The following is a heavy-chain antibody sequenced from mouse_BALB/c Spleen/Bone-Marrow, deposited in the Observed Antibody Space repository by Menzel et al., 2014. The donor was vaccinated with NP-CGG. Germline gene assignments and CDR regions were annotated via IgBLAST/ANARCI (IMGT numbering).Heavy chain of an antibody. V-gene: IGHV1-69*02. CDR1: GYTFTSHW. Sequence: QVQLKQSGAELVRPGASVKLSCRASGYTFTSHWINWVKQRPGQGLEWIGNIYPSDTYTNYNQRFKDKATLTVDKSSSTAYMQLSSPTSEDSAVYYCTRYGNSHYYAVDYWGQGTSVTVSS. J-gene: IGHJ4*01. CDR3: TRYGNSHYYAVDY. CDR2: IYPSDTYT. D-gene: IGHD1-1*01.